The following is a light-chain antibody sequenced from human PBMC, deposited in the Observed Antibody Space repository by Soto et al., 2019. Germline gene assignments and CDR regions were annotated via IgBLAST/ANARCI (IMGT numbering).Light chain of an antibody. CDR1: QSLAYSDGNTY. Sequence: DVVMTQSPLSLPVTLGQPASISCRSSQSLAYSDGNTYLNWFQQRPGQSPRRLIYKVSNRDSGVPDRFTGSGSGTDFTRKTSRVEAEDVGVYYCMQCTHWPPYTFGQGTKLEIK. V-gene: IGKV2-30*01. CDR2: KVS. CDR3: MQCTHWPPYT. J-gene: IGKJ2*01.